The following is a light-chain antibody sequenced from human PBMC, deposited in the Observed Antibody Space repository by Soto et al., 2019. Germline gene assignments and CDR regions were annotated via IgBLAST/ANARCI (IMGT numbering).Light chain of an antibody. CDR2: EVS. V-gene: IGLV2-14*01. Sequence: QSALTQPASVSGSPGQSITISCTGTSSDVGGYNYVSWYQQHPGKAPKLMIYEVSNRPSGVSNRFSGSKSGHTASLTISGLQAEDEADYYCSSYTSNRYVFGTGTKLTVL. J-gene: IGLJ1*01. CDR1: SSDVGGYNY. CDR3: SSYTSNRYV.